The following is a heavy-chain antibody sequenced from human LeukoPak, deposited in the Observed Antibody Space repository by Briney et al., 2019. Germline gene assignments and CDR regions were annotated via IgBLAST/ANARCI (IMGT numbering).Heavy chain of an antibody. D-gene: IGHD4-17*01. CDR2: ISGDGGST. Sequence: PGGSLRLSCAASGFTFDDYAMHWVRQAPGKGLEWVSLISGDGGSTYYADSVKGRFTISRDNSKNSLYLQMNSLRTEDTALYYCAKDMVSSVTTAFNWYFDLWRRGTLVTVSS. V-gene: IGHV3-43*02. CDR3: AKDMVSSVTTAFNWYFDL. J-gene: IGHJ2*01. CDR1: GFTFDDYA.